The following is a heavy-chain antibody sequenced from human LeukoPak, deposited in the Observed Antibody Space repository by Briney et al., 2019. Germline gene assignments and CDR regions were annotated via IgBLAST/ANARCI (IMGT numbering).Heavy chain of an antibody. V-gene: IGHV3-23*01. CDR3: AKGVTSSSWYRGGDY. J-gene: IGHJ4*02. CDR1: GFTFTSYA. CDR2: ISASGGST. Sequence: PGGSLRLSCAASGFTFTSYAMTWVRQAPGKGLEWVSSISASGGSTYYADSVKGRFTISRDNSKVYLQMDSLQVGDTAVYYCAKGVTSSSWYRGGDYWGKGTLVTVSS. D-gene: IGHD6-13*01.